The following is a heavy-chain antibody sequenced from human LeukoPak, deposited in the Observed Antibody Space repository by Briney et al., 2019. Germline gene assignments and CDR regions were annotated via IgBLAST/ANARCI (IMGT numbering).Heavy chain of an antibody. Sequence: ASVKVSCKASGYTFTGYYMHWVRQAPGQGLEWMGWINPNSGGTNYAQKFQGRVTMTRDTSISTAYMELSRLRSDDTAVYYCARDTAMVTPFDYWAQGTLVTVSS. CDR3: ARDTAMVTPFDY. D-gene: IGHD5-18*01. J-gene: IGHJ4*02. CDR2: INPNSGGT. CDR1: GYTFTGYY. V-gene: IGHV1-2*02.